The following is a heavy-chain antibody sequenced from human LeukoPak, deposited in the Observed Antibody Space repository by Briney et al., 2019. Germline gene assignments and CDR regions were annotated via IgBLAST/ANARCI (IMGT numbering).Heavy chain of an antibody. J-gene: IGHJ4*02. CDR3: ARPHSGSFSSFDY. CDR2: INHSGST. V-gene: IGHV4-34*01. Sequence: GSLRLSCAASGFTFSNAWMSWIRQPPGKGLEWIGEINHSGSTNYNPSLKSRVTISVDTSKNQFSLKLSSVTAADTAVYYCARPHSGSFSSFDYWGQGTLVTVSS. D-gene: IGHD1-26*01. CDR1: GFTFSNAW.